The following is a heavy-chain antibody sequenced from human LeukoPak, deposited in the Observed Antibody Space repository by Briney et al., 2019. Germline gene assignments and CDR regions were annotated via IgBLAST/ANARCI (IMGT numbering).Heavy chain of an antibody. J-gene: IGHJ6*03. D-gene: IGHD5-12*01. Sequence: PSETLSLTCTVSGGSISSSGYYWGWVRQSPEKGLEWIGGIYYSGSTYYNPSLKSRVTISVDTSKNQFSLILSSVTAADTALYYCARHKRDYYYYYMDVWGKGTTVSVSS. CDR1: GGSISSSGYY. CDR3: ARHKRDYYYYYMDV. CDR2: IYYSGST. V-gene: IGHV4-39*01.